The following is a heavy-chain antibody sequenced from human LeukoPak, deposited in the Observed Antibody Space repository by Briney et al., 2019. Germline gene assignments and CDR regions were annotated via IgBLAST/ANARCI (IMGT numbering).Heavy chain of an antibody. V-gene: IGHV3-23*01. J-gene: IGHJ4*02. CDR1: GFTFSSYA. D-gene: IGHD6-13*01. CDR3: VKGRISEDGLDF. CDR2: ISGSGDST. Sequence: HSGGSLRLSCAASGFTFSSYAMSWVRQAPGRGLEWVSAISGSGDSTYYADSVKGRFTISRDNSKNMLYLQMNSLRAEDTAVYYCVKGRISEDGLDFWGQGTLVTVSS.